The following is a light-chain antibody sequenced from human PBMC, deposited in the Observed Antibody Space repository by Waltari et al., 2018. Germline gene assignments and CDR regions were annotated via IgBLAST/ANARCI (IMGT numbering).Light chain of an antibody. CDR1: PSVSSSY. J-gene: IGKJ1*01. Sequence: EIVLTQSPGPLSLSPGERATLSCRASPSVSSSYLAWYQQKPGQAPRLLIYGASSRATGIPDRFSGSGSGTDFTLTISRLEPEDFAVYYCQQYGSSRTFGQGTKVEIK. CDR3: QQYGSSRT. CDR2: GAS. V-gene: IGKV3-20*01.